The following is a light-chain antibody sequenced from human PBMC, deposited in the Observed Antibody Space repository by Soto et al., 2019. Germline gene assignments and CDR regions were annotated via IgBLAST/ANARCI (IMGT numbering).Light chain of an antibody. CDR2: GAS. CDR3: QQYDSSPLT. V-gene: IGKV3-20*01. J-gene: IGKJ1*01. Sequence: EIVLTQSPGTLSLSPGERATLSCRASQSFSSSYLAWYQQKPGQAPRLLIYGASNRATGIPDRFSGSGSGTDFTLTISRLEPEDFAVYYCQQYDSSPLTFGQGTKEEIK. CDR1: QSFSSSY.